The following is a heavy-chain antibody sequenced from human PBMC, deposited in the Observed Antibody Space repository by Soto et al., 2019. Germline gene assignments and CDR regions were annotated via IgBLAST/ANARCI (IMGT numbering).Heavy chain of an antibody. V-gene: IGHV1-3*01. CDR3: ARDSLAAAGTPDF. J-gene: IGHJ4*02. CDR2: INAGNGNT. CDR1: GYTFTSYA. D-gene: IGHD6-13*01. Sequence: ASVKVSCKASGYTFTSYAMHWVRQAPGQRLEWMGWINAGNGNTKYSQKFQGRVTITRDTSASTAYMELSSLRSEDTAVYYCARDSLAAAGTPDFWGQGILVTVSS.